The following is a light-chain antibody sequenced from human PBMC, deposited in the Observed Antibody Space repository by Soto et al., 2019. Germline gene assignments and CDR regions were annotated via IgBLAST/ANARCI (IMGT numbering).Light chain of an antibody. CDR1: SSNIGSNN. V-gene: IGLV1-44*01. Sequence: QSVLKQTPSASGTPGQRVNISCSGSSSNIGSNNVNWYQQLPGTAPKLLIYSNNQRPSGVPDRFSGSKSGTSASLAISGLQSEDEADYYCEAWDDSLNGVVFGGGTKLTVL. CDR2: SNN. J-gene: IGLJ2*01. CDR3: EAWDDSLNGVV.